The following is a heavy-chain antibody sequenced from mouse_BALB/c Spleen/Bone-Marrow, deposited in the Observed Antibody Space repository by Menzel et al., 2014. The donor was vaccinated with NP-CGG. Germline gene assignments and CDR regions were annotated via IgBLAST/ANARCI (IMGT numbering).Heavy chain of an antibody. CDR1: GFTFSSYD. Sequence: EVMLVESGGVLVQPGGSLKLSCAASGFTFSSYDMSWVRQTPDKRLELVATINTNGGTTYYPDSVKGRFTISRDNAKGTLYLQMSGLKSADAAIYYCARNRYDWFAYWGQGTLVTVSA. D-gene: IGHD2-14*01. J-gene: IGHJ3*01. CDR2: INTNGGTT. V-gene: IGHV5-6-3*01. CDR3: ARNRYDWFAY.